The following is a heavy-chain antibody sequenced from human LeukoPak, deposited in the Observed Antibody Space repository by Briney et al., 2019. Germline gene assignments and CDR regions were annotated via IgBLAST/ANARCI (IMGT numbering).Heavy chain of an antibody. CDR1: GGSFSGYY. CDR3: ARGGIAYNY. J-gene: IGHJ4*02. CDR2: INHRGST. Sequence: PSETLSLTCAVYGGSFSGYYWSWIRQPPGKGLEWIGEINHRGSTNYNPSLKSRVTISVDTSKNQFSLKLSSVTAADTAVYYCARGGIAYNYWGQGTLVTVSS. D-gene: IGHD2-21*01. V-gene: IGHV4-34*01.